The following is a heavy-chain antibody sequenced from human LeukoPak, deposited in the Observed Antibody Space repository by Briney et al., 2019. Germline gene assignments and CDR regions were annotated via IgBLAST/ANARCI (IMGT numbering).Heavy chain of an antibody. V-gene: IGHV3-23*01. D-gene: IGHD2-2*01. CDR1: GFTFSSYA. CDR3: ATRVVVPAAMPQNPVEY. Sequence: PGGSLRLSCAASGFTFSSYAMSWVRQAPGKGLEWVSAVSGSGGSTYYADSVKGRFTISRDNSKNTLYLQMNSLRAEDTAAYYCATRVVVPAAMPQNPVEYWGQGTLVTVSS. CDR2: VSGSGGST. J-gene: IGHJ4*02.